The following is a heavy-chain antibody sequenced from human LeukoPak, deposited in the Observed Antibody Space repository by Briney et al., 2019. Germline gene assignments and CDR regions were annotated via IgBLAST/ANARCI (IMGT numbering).Heavy chain of an antibody. J-gene: IGHJ4*02. V-gene: IGHV3-11*05. Sequence: GGSLRLSCAASGFTFSGSYMSWIRQAPGKGLECISYISSSSSYTDYADSVKGRFTISRDNAKNSLYLQMNSLRVEDTAVYYCARENLKSIDYWGQGTLVTVSS. CDR1: GFTFSGSY. CDR3: ARENLKSIDY. CDR2: ISSSSSYT.